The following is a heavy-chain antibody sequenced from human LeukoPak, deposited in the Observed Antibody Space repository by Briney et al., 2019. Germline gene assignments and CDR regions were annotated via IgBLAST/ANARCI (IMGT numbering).Heavy chain of an antibody. V-gene: IGHV3-21*04. J-gene: IGHJ5*02. CDR1: GFTFSSYS. D-gene: IGHD6-19*01. Sequence: GGSLRLSCAASGFTFSSYSMNWVRPAPGKGLEWVSSISSSSSYIYYADSVKGRFTISRDNAKNSLYLQMNSLRAEDTAVYYCARVAVAGTIWFDPWGQGTLVTVSS. CDR2: ISSSSSYI. CDR3: ARVAVAGTIWFDP.